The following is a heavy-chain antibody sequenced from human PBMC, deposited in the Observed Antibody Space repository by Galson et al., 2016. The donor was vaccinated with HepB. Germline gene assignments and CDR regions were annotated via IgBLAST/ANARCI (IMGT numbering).Heavy chain of an antibody. Sequence: SVKVSCKASGYTFINYGITWMRQAPGQGLEWMGWISAYNGNTNYAQKYQGRVTMTRDTSTGTVHMELRSLRSDDTAVYYCAREGGTGDLYFDYWGQGTLVTVSS. J-gene: IGHJ4*02. CDR3: AREGGTGDLYFDY. CDR1: GYTFINYG. D-gene: IGHD7-27*01. V-gene: IGHV1-18*01. CDR2: ISAYNGNT.